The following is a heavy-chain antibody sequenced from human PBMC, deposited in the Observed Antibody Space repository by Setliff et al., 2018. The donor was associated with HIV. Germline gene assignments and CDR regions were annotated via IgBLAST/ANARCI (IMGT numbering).Heavy chain of an antibody. J-gene: IGHJ2*01. Sequence: ASVKVSCKASGYIFSSYGISWVRQAPGQGLEWMGWISAYNGNINYAQKFQGRVTMTTDTSTSTAHMELRSLRSDDTAVYHCARDRVAGDWYFDLWGRGTLVTVSS. CDR3: ARDRVAGDWYFDL. V-gene: IGHV1-18*01. CDR1: GYIFSSYG. CDR2: ISAYNGNI. D-gene: IGHD2-15*01.